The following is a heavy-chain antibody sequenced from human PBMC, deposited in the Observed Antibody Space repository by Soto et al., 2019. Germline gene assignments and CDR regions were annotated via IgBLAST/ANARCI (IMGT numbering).Heavy chain of an antibody. V-gene: IGHV3-30*03. D-gene: IGHD6-19*01. CDR2: IATDGGTA. Sequence: PGGYLRLSCAASGFALSAYAMHWLRLAPGLGLEWVAGIATDGGTAFYADSVKGRFVISRDHSKDTVFLQMWSLRGEDTAMYYYGQPDGDPVAGRTNCWGQRTLVTVSP. CDR3: GQPDGDPVAGRTNC. CDR1: GFALSAYA. J-gene: IGHJ4*02.